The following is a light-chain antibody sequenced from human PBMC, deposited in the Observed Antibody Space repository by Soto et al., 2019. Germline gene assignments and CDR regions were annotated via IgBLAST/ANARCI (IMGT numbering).Light chain of an antibody. CDR3: QQYGTSPWT. CDR1: QSVSSSF. V-gene: IGKV3-20*01. CDR2: GAS. Sequence: EIVLTQSPGPLSLSPGERATLSCRASQSVSSSFLAWYQQKPGQAPRLLIYGASSRAPGIQDRFSGSGSGTDFTLTISRLEPEDFAVYYCQQYGTSPWTFGQGTKVEIK. J-gene: IGKJ1*01.